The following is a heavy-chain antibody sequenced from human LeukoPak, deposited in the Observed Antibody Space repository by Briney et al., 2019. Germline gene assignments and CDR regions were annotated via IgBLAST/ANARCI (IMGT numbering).Heavy chain of an antibody. J-gene: IGHJ4*02. Sequence: PSETLSLTCTVSGGSISSYYWSWIRQPPGKGLEWIGYIYYSGSTNYNPSLKSRVTISVDTSKNQFSLKLTSVTAADTAEYYCARYQNSFDYWGQGTLVTVSS. CDR2: IYYSGST. CDR1: GGSISSYY. CDR3: ARYQNSFDY. V-gene: IGHV4-59*01.